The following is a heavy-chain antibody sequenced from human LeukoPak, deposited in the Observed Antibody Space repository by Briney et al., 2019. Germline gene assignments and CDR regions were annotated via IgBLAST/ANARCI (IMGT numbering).Heavy chain of an antibody. CDR3: ARRYGSGSSGTFDY. D-gene: IGHD3-10*01. CDR2: IYYGENT. J-gene: IGHJ4*02. V-gene: IGHV4-39*07. CDR1: GGSISSGPYY. Sequence: SETLSLTCTVSGGSISSGPYYWGWIRQPPGKGLEWIGNIYYGENTYYNPSLKSRVTISIDTSKNQFSLKLSSVTAADTAVYYCARRYGSGSSGTFDYWGQGTLVTVSS.